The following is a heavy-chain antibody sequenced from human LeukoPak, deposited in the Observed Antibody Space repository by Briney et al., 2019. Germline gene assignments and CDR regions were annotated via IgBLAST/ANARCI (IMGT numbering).Heavy chain of an antibody. J-gene: IGHJ6*03. CDR3: AKRDSTESFYYFYYMDV. CDR1: GFTFSSYD. Sequence: GGSLRLSCAASGFTFSSYDMTWVRQTPGKGLEWVALISRSGGTTYYADSVKGRFTISRDNSKNTLYLQMNSLRAEDTAEYYYAKRDSTESFYYFYYMDVWGKGTTVTVSS. CDR2: ISRSGGTT. V-gene: IGHV3-23*01. D-gene: IGHD2/OR15-2a*01.